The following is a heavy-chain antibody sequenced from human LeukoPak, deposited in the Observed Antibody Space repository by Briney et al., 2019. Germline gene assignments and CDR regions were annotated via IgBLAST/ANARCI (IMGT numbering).Heavy chain of an antibody. Sequence: SLTLSLTCTVCGGSIRSYYWSWIRQPPGTGLEWIGYIYDSGSTNYNPSLKSRVTRSVDRSKNQFSLKLNSVTAVDTAVYFCARGACSGVTCHWGYFGSWGQGTLVSVSS. CDR3: ARGACSGVTCHWGYFGS. V-gene: IGHV4-59*01. CDR2: IYDSGST. D-gene: IGHD2-15*01. CDR1: GGSIRSYY. J-gene: IGHJ4*02.